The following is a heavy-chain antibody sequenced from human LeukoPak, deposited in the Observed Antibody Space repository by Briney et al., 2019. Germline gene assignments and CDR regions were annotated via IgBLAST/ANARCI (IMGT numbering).Heavy chain of an antibody. J-gene: IGHJ4*02. CDR2: MNPNSANT. Sequence: ASVKVTCKASGYTFTSYDINWVRQATGQGLEWMGWMNPNSANTGYAQKFQGRVTITRNTSISTTYMELSSLRFEDTAVYYCARGRERGSSSSFTDYWGQGTLVIVSS. CDR3: ARGRERGSSSSFTDY. D-gene: IGHD6-6*01. CDR1: GYTFTSYD. V-gene: IGHV1-8*03.